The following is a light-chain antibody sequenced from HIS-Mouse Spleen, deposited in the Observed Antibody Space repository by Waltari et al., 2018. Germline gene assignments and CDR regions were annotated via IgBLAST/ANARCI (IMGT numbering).Light chain of an antibody. CDR3: YSTDSSGNHRV. V-gene: IGLV3-10*01. CDR1: ALPKKY. J-gene: IGLJ2*01. Sequence: SYELTQPPSVSVSPGQTARITCSGDALPKKYAYRYQQQSGQAPLLVIYEDSKRPSGIPERFSGSSSGTMATLTISGAQVEDEADYYCYSTDSSGNHRVFGGGTKLTVL. CDR2: EDS.